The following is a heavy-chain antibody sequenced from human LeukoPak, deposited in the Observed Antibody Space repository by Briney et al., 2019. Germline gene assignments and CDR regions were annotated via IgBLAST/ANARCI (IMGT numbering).Heavy chain of an antibody. CDR3: ARVPGWGYSSPQDY. CDR1: GFTFSSYE. J-gene: IGHJ4*02. Sequence: PGGSLRLSCAASGFTFSSYEMNWVRQTPGKGLEWVSYISSSGSTIYYADSVKGRFTISRDNAKNSLYLQMNSLRAEDTAVYYCARVPGWGYSSPQDYWGQGTLVTVSS. CDR2: ISSSGSTI. D-gene: IGHD5-18*01. V-gene: IGHV3-48*03.